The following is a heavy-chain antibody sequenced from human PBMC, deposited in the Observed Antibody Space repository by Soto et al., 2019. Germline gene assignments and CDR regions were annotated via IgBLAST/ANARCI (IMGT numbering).Heavy chain of an antibody. CDR3: ARLKGAWGYYYYYGMDV. CDR2: ISTSSSHI. J-gene: IGHJ6*02. CDR1: GFTFSNYN. V-gene: IGHV3-21*01. Sequence: GGSLRLSCAASGFTFSNYNMNWVRQAPGKGLEWVSCISTSSSHIYYADSVKGRFTISRDDAKNSLYLQMNSLRAEDTAVYYCARLKGAWGYYYYYGMDVWGQGTTVTVSS. D-gene: IGHD1-26*01.